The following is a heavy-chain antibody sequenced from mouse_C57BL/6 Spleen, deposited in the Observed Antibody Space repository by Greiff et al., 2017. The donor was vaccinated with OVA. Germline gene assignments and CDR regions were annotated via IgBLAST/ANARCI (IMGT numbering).Heavy chain of an antibody. D-gene: IGHD2-4*01. J-gene: IGHJ3*01. V-gene: IGHV5-12*01. CDR3: ARQDDYDEGGPWFAY. CDR2: ISNGGGST. Sequence: EVMLVESGGGLVQPGGSLKLSCAASGFTFSDYYMYWVRQTPEKRLEWVAYISNGGGSTYYPDTVKGRFTISRENAKNTLYLQMSRLKSEDTAMYYCARQDDYDEGGPWFAYWGQGTLVTVSA. CDR1: GFTFSDYY.